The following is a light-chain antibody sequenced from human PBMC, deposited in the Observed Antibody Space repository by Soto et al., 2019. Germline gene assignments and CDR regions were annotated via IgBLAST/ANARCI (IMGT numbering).Light chain of an antibody. J-gene: IGKJ2*01. V-gene: IGKV2-28*01. CDR1: QSLLHNNGYNY. CDR3: MQALQTPLYT. CDR2: LGS. Sequence: DIVMTQSPLSLPVSPGEPASISCRSSQSLLHNNGYNYWDWYLQKPGQSPQLLIYLGSNRGSGVPDRFSGSGSGADFTLKISRVEAEDVGVYYCMQALQTPLYTFGQGTKLEIK.